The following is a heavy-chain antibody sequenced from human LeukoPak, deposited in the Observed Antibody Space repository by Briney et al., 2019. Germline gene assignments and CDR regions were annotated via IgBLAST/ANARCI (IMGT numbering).Heavy chain of an antibody. V-gene: IGHV3-20*03. Sequence: GGSLRLSYGASGFTFDDYGMNWVRQAPGKGLEGVSGIKWNGGSTGYADSVKGRFTISRDNAKNSLYLQMNSLRAEDTALYYCARLYSSATFDYWGQGTLVTVSS. CDR1: GFTFDDYG. D-gene: IGHD6-25*01. CDR3: ARLYSSATFDY. J-gene: IGHJ4*02. CDR2: IKWNGGST.